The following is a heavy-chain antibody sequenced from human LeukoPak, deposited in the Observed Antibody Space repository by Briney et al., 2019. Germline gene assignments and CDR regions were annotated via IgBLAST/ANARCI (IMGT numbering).Heavy chain of an antibody. Sequence: SVKVSCKASGGTFSSCAISWVRQAPGQGLEWMGGIIPIFGTANYAQKFQGRVTITADESTSTAYMELRSLRSDDTAVYYCARDYSSGWPNFDYWGQGTLVTVSS. J-gene: IGHJ4*02. V-gene: IGHV1-69*13. D-gene: IGHD6-19*01. CDR2: IIPIFGTA. CDR3: ARDYSSGWPNFDY. CDR1: GGTFSSCA.